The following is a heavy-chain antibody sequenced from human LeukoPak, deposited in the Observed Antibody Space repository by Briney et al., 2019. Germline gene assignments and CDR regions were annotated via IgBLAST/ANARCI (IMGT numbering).Heavy chain of an antibody. D-gene: IGHD5-18*01. V-gene: IGHV3-7*05. Sequence: PGGSLRLSCAASGFTFSNYWMSWVRQAPGKGLGWVANIKQDGSEKDYVDSVKGRSTISRDNAKNSLYLQMNSLRAEDTAVYYCARGSYSYGHLNWFDPWGQGTLVTVSS. CDR1: GFTFSNYW. CDR3: ARGSYSYGHLNWFDP. CDR2: IKQDGSEK. J-gene: IGHJ5*02.